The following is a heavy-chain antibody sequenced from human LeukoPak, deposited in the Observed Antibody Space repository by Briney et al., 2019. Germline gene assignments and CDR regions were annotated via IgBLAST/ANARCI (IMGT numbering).Heavy chain of an antibody. D-gene: IGHD4-17*01. J-gene: IGHJ4*02. Sequence: TGGSLRLSCAASGFTFSIYAMSWVRQAPGKGLEWVSAISGSGDSTYYADSVKGRFTISRDNSKNTLYLQMNSLRAEDTAVYYCAKTRGGYGDPSYFEYCGQGTLVSVSS. CDR1: GFTFSIYA. CDR2: ISGSGDST. CDR3: AKTRGGYGDPSYFEY. V-gene: IGHV3-23*01.